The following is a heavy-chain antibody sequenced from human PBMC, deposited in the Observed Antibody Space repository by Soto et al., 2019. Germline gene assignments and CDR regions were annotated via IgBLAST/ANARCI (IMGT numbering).Heavy chain of an antibody. V-gene: IGHV1-3*01. D-gene: IGHD5-12*01. CDR3: ARHGSSTDFDY. CDR1: GYTFTSYA. Sequence: GASVKVSCKASGYTFTSYAMHWVRQAPGQRLEWMGWINAGNGNTKYAQKFQGRVTMTRDTSTNTAYMELRSLRSDDTAVYYCARHGSSTDFDYWGQGALVTVSS. CDR2: INAGNGNT. J-gene: IGHJ4*02.